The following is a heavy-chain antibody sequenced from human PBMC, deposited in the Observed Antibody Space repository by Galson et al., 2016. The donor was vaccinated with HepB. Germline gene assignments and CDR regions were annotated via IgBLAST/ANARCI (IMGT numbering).Heavy chain of an antibody. CDR1: GFTFSSYG. CDR2: TSGSGGVT. Sequence: SLRLSCAASGFTFSSYGMSWVRLAPGKGLEWVSATSGSGGVTYYANSVKGRFTISGDSSKSTLYLQMSSLRAEDTAIYYCAKVKGYSYGPLQYWGQGTRVTVSS. D-gene: IGHD5-18*01. V-gene: IGHV3-23*01. J-gene: IGHJ4*02. CDR3: AKVKGYSYGPLQY.